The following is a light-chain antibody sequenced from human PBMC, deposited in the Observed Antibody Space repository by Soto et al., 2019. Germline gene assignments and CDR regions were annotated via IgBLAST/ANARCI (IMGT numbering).Light chain of an antibody. Sequence: EIVMTQSPATLSVSPGETATLFCRASQNIRNNLAWYQQRPRQAPRLLMYGASTRAIYIPARFSGSGSGTEFTLTISSLQSEDFAVYHCQQYDSWPWTFGQGTKVDIK. CDR2: GAS. J-gene: IGKJ1*01. CDR1: QNIRNN. CDR3: QQYDSWPWT. V-gene: IGKV3-15*01.